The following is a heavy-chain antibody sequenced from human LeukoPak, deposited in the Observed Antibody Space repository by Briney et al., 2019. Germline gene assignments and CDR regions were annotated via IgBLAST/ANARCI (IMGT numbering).Heavy chain of an antibody. Sequence: GRSLRLSCAASGFTFSSYGMHWVRQAPGKGLEWVAVITYDGSNKYYADSVKGRFTISRDNSKNTLYLQMNSLRAEDTAVYYCAKEDYWGQGTLVTVSS. CDR3: AKEDY. CDR1: GFTFSSYG. V-gene: IGHV3-30*18. CDR2: ITYDGSNK. J-gene: IGHJ4*02.